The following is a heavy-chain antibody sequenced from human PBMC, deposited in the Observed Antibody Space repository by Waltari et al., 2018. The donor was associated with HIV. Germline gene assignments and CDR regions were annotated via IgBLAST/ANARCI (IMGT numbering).Heavy chain of an antibody. J-gene: IGHJ4*02. V-gene: IGHV3-7*04. CDR3: AGGPNWD. D-gene: IGHD2-8*01. CDR1: GFYLSSYW. Sequence: VKLVESGGGLVQPGESLRLSCSASGFYLSSYWRMWVRQAPGKGRELVANISQEGSEQYYAESVKGRFTIARGNAKKSWSLQMNSLRVADSAIYYCAGGPNWDWGQGIPVTVSS. CDR2: ISQEGSEQ.